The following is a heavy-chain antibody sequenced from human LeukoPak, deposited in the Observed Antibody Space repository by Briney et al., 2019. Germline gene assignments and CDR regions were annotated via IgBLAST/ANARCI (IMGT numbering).Heavy chain of an antibody. CDR3: AGRLGYCSGGSCYPPHYFDY. V-gene: IGHV3-53*01. CDR2: IYSDGST. CDR1: GFTVSSNY. Sequence: GGSLRLSCAASGFTVSSNYMSWVRQAPGKGLEWVSVIYSDGSTYYADSVKGRFTISRDNSKNTLYLQMNSLRAEDTAVYYCAGRLGYCSGGSCYPPHYFDYWGQGTLVTVSS. J-gene: IGHJ4*02. D-gene: IGHD2-15*01.